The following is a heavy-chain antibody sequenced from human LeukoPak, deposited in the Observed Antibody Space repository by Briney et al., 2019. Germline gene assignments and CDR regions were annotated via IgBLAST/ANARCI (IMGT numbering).Heavy chain of an antibody. Sequence: SETLSLTCAVYGGSFSGYYWSWIRQPPGKGLEWIGEINHSGSTNYNPSLKSGVTISVDTSKNQFSLKLSSVTAADTAVYYCARGGAPYYDFWSGYSPAHAFDIWGQGTMVTVSS. V-gene: IGHV4-34*01. D-gene: IGHD3-3*01. CDR2: INHSGST. J-gene: IGHJ3*02. CDR1: GGSFSGYY. CDR3: ARGGAPYYDFWSGYSPAHAFDI.